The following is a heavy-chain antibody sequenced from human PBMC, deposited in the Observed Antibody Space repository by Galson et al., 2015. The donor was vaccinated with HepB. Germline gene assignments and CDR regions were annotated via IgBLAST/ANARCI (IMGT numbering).Heavy chain of an antibody. CDR1: GFTFGAYA. CDR2: IGSKAYGGTT. J-gene: IGHJ4*02. Sequence: SLRLSCAASGFTFGAYAMSWVRQAPGKGLEWVGFIGSKAYGGTTEYAASVKGRFTISRDDSKSIAYLQMNSLKTEDTAVYYCTRDPYSSGWYAFFDYWGQGTLVTVSS. D-gene: IGHD6-19*01. V-gene: IGHV3-49*04. CDR3: TRDPYSSGWYAFFDY.